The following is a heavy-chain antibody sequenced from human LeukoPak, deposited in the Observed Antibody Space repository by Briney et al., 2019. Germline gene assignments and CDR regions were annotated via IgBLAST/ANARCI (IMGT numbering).Heavy chain of an antibody. CDR2: FDPEDGET. V-gene: IGHV1-24*01. CDR3: ATDLYASSSWPNFDY. J-gene: IGHJ4*02. CDR1: GYTLTELS. Sequence: ASVKVSCKVSGYTLTELSMHWVRQAPGKGLEWMGGFDPEDGETIYAQKFQGRVTMTEDTPTDTAYMELSSLRSEDTAVYYCATDLYASSSWPNFDYWGQGTLVTVSS. D-gene: IGHD6-13*01.